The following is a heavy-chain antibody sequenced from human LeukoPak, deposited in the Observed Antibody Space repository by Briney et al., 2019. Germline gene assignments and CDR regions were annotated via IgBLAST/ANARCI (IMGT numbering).Heavy chain of an antibody. CDR1: AGSISSSY. J-gene: IGHJ2*01. V-gene: IGHV4-4*07. CDR3: ARGSSVFVPRGPLFHL. D-gene: IGHD3-10*01. Sequence: SETLSLTCAVSAGSISSSYWSWIPQPPGKGLEWIGRIYTSGSTNYNPSLKSRVTMSVDTFKNQFSLRLSSVTAADTAVYYCARGSSVFVPRGPLFHLWGRGTLVTVSS. CDR2: IYTSGST.